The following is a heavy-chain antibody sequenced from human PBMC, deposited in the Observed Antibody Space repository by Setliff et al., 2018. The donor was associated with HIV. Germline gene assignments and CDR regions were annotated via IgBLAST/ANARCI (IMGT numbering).Heavy chain of an antibody. Sequence: SETLSLTCTVSGGSISSGNSYWSWIRQPAVKGLEWIGHIYTSGNTNYNPSLKSRVTISIDTSKNQFSLNLTSVTAADTAVYYCAASTFDLLLLDYWGQGTRVTVSS. V-gene: IGHV4-61*09. CDR2: IYTSGNT. D-gene: IGHD2-8*02. CDR3: AASTFDLLLLDY. J-gene: IGHJ4*02. CDR1: GGSISSGNSY.